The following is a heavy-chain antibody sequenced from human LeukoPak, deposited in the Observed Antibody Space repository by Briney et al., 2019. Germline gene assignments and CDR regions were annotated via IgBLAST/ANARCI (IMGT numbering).Heavy chain of an antibody. CDR2: INSDGSST. CDR3: ARDQGSAGYDALDI. J-gene: IGHJ3*02. V-gene: IGHV3-74*01. D-gene: IGHD3-10*01. CDR1: GFTFSSYW. Sequence: GGSLRLSCAASGFTFSSYWMHWVRQAPGKGLVWVSRINSDGSSTIYTDPAKGSFTISRDNAKNALYLQMNSLGGEDTAVYYCARDQGSAGYDALDIWGQGTMVTVSS.